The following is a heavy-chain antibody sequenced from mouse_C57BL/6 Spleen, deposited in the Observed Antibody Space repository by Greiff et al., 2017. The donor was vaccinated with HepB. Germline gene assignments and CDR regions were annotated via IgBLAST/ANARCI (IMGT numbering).Heavy chain of an antibody. CDR3: ARSGCYDYDDYAMDY. J-gene: IGHJ4*01. CDR1: GYTFTNYW. CDR2: IYPGGGYT. V-gene: IGHV1-63*01. Sequence: VQLQQSGAELVRPGTSVKMSCKASGYTFTNYWIGWAKQRPGHGLEWIGDIYPGGGYTNYNEKFKGKATLTADKSSSTAYMQFSSLTSEDSAIYYWARSGCYDYDDYAMDYWGQGTSVTVSS. D-gene: IGHD2-4*01.